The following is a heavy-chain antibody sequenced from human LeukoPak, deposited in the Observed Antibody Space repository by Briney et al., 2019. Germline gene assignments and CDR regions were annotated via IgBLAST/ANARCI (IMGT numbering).Heavy chain of an antibody. CDR3: ARQTRNYYDSSGYSDY. Sequence: SETLSLTCTVSGGSISSSSDYWGWIRQPPGKGLEWIGSIYYSGSTYYNPSLKSRVTISVDTSKNQFSLKLSSVTAADTAVYYCARQTRNYYDSSGYSDYWGQGTLVTVSS. D-gene: IGHD3-22*01. CDR2: IYYSGST. J-gene: IGHJ4*02. V-gene: IGHV4-39*01. CDR1: GGSISSSSDY.